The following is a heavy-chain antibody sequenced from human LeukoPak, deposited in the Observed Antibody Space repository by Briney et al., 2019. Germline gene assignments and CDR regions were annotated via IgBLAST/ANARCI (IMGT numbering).Heavy chain of an antibody. Sequence: ASVKVSCKASGYTFTGYYMHWVRQAPGQALEWVGWINPNSGGTKYAQKLQGRVTMTRDTSIRTAYMELSRLRSDDTAVYYCARDSSITIVRSGQENWFDPWGEGTLVTVSS. V-gene: IGHV1-2*02. J-gene: IGHJ5*02. D-gene: IGHD3-10*01. CDR1: GYTFTGYY. CDR3: ARDSSITIVRSGQENWFDP. CDR2: INPNSGGT.